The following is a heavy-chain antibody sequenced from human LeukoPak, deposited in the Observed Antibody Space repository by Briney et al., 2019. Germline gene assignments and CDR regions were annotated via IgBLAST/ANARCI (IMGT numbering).Heavy chain of an antibody. CDR1: GSTFSGSA. CDR2: IKTKAESYAT. CDR3: AREGSYGDSDY. D-gene: IGHD5-18*01. J-gene: IGHJ4*02. V-gene: IGHV3-73*01. Sequence: GGSLRLSCAASGSTFSGSAIHWVRQASGKGLEWVARIKTKAESYATAYVASVKGRFTISRDDSKNTLYLQMGSLRAEDMAVYYCAREGSYGDSDYWGQGTLVTVSS.